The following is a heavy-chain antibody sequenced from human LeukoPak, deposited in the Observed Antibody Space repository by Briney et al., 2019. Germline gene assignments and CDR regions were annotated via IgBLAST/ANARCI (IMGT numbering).Heavy chain of an antibody. J-gene: IGHJ4*02. V-gene: IGHV1-2*02. CDR3: ARASGSYRPETDY. D-gene: IGHD1-26*01. Sequence: EASVTVSCKASGYTFTGYYMHWVRQAPGQGLEWMGWINPNSGGTNYAQKFQGRVTMTRDTSISTAYMVLSRLRSDDTAVYYCARASGSYRPETDYWGQGTLVTVSS. CDR1: GYTFTGYY. CDR2: INPNSGGT.